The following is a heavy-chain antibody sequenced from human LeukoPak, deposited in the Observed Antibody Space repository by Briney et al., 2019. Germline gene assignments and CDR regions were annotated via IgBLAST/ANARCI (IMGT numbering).Heavy chain of an antibody. V-gene: IGHV1-69*02. CDR2: IIPILGIA. J-gene: IGHJ5*02. CDR3: GSRRGGGGDDSWFDL. CDR1: GGTFSSYT. Sequence: SVKVSCKASGGTFSSYTISWVRQAPGQGREWMGRIIPILGIANYAQKFQGRVTITADKSTSTAYMELRGLRSEDTAVYCGGSRRGGGGDDSWFDLWGQGTLVTVSS. D-gene: IGHD3-22*01.